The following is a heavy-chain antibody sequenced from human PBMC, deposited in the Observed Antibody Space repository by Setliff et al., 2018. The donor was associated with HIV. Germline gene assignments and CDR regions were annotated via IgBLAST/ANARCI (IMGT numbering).Heavy chain of an antibody. D-gene: IGHD6-13*01. Sequence: SETLSLTCTVSGGSISSHYWSWIRQPPGKGLEWIGSIYYSGSTNYNPSLKSRVTTSVDTSKNQFSLKLSSVTAADTAMYYCARHFGPSVGAAALGDYWGQGTLVTVSS. CDR2: IYYSGST. V-gene: IGHV4-59*11. CDR1: GGSISSHY. CDR3: ARHFGPSVGAAALGDY. J-gene: IGHJ4*02.